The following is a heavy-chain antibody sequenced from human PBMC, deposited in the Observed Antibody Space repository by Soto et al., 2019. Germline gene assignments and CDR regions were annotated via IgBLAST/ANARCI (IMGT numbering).Heavy chain of an antibody. CDR2: IYHSGST. CDR3: ASVGSDYDNSDYYLP. CDR1: GGSVSSSNW. J-gene: IGHJ5*02. Sequence: PSETLSLTCIVSGGSVSSSNWWSWVRQPPGKGLEWIGEIYHSGSTTYNPSLKSRATISVDKSENQFSLRLKSVTAADTAVYYCASVGSDYDNSDYYLPWGPGTLVTVSS. V-gene: IGHV4-4*02. D-gene: IGHD3-22*01.